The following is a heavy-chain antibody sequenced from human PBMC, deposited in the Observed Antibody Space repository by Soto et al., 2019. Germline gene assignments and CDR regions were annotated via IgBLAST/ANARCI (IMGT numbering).Heavy chain of an antibody. CDR2: ISGDGVTT. Sequence: EVQLVESGGDLVQRGGSLRLSCAASGFPFSSYWMHWVRHTPGKGLDWVARISGDGVTTYYADSVTGRFTVSRDNAKNTLSLQISGLRAEYTAVYYCAREYYGLLTGYYTDYWGQGTLVSVSS. V-gene: IGHV3-74*01. CDR1: GFPFSSYW. J-gene: IGHJ4*02. CDR3: AREYYGLLTGYYTDY. D-gene: IGHD3-9*01.